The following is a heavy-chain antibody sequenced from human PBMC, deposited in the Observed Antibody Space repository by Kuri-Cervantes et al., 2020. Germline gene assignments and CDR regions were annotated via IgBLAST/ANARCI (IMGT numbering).Heavy chain of an antibody. V-gene: IGHV1-69*13. CDR1: GGTFSSYA. D-gene: IGHD3-3*01. J-gene: IGHJ4*02. CDR2: IIPIFGTA. Sequence: SVKVSCKASGGTFSSYAISWVRQAPGQGLEWMGGIIPIFGTANYAQKFQGRVTITADESTSTAYMELSSLRSEDTAVYHCASGVGSPTYFDYWGQGTLVTVSS. CDR3: ASGVGSPTYFDY.